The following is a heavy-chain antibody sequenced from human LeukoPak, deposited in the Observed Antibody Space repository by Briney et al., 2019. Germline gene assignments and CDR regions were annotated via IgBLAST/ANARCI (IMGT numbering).Heavy chain of an antibody. CDR1: GGSISSSSYY. V-gene: IGHV4-39*07. CDR2: IYYSGST. Sequence: SETLSLTCTVSGGSISSSSYYWGWIRQPPGKGLEWIGSIYYSGSTSNNPSLKSRVTISLDTSKNQFSLRLTSVTAADTAVYYCARRGSGWYYFDYWGQGTLVTVSS. CDR3: ARRGSGWYYFDY. D-gene: IGHD6-19*01. J-gene: IGHJ4*02.